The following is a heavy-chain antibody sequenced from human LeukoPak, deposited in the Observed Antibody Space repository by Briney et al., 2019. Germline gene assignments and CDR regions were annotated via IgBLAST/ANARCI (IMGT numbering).Heavy chain of an antibody. D-gene: IGHD2-2*01. J-gene: IGHJ5*02. CDR2: IRYDGSNK. Sequence: GGSLRLSCAASGFTFSSYGMHWVRQAPGEGLEWVAFIRYDGSNKYYADSVKGRFTISRDNSKNTLYLQMNSLRAEDTAVYYCAKAPWIVVVPAAILNSWGQGTLVTVSS. CDR1: GFTFSSYG. V-gene: IGHV3-30*02. CDR3: AKAPWIVVVPAAILNS.